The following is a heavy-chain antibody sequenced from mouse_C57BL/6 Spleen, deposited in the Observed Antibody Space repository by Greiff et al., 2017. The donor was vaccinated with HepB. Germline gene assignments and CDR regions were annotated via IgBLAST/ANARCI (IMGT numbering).Heavy chain of an antibody. CDR1: GYTFTSYW. V-gene: IGHV1-53*01. CDR3: ARSGGGFPYYFDY. J-gene: IGHJ2*01. Sequence: QVQLQQPGTELVKPGASVKLSCKASGYTFTSYWMHWVKQRPGQGLEWIGNINPSNGGTNYNEKFKSKATLTVDKSSSTAYMQLSSLTSEDSAVYYGARSGGGFPYYFDYWGQGTTLTVSS. CDR2: INPSNGGT. D-gene: IGHD3-1*01.